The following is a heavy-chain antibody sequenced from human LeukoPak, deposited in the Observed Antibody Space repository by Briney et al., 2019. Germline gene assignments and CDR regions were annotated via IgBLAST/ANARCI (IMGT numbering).Heavy chain of an antibody. CDR2: IRSKAYGGTT. CDR1: GFTVSSNY. Sequence: GGSLRLSCAASGFTVSSNYMSWVRQAPGKGLEWVGFIRSKAYGGTTEYAASVKGRFTISRDDSKSIAYLQMNSLKTEDTAVYYCTNFDLNYYYGMDVWGQGTTVTVSS. J-gene: IGHJ6*02. D-gene: IGHD3-9*01. V-gene: IGHV3-49*04. CDR3: TNFDLNYYYGMDV.